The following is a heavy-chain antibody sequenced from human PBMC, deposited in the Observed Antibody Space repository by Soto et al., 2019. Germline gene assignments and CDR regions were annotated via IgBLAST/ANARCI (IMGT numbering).Heavy chain of an antibody. J-gene: IGHJ4*02. CDR3: ARRRYCSSTSCYVFDY. CDR2: IYYSGST. D-gene: IGHD2-2*01. V-gene: IGHV4-39*01. CDR1: GGSISSSSYY. Sequence: QLQLQESGPGLVKPSETLSLTCTVSGGSISSSSYYWGWIRQPPGKGLEWIGSIYYSGSTYYNPSLKSRVTISVDTSKNQFSLKRSSVTAADTAVYYCARRRYCSSTSCYVFDYWGQGTLVTVSS.